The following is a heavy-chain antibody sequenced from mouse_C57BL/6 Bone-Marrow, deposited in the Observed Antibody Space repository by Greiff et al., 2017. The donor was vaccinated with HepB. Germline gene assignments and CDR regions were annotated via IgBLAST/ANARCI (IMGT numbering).Heavy chain of an antibody. Sequence: EVKVEESGPGLVKPSQSLSLTCSVTGYSITSGYYWNWIRQFPGNKLEWMGYISYDGSNNYNPSLKNRISITRDTSKNQFFLKLNSVTTEDTATYYCATVVPYAMDYWGQGTSVTVSS. V-gene: IGHV3-6*01. CDR2: ISYDGSN. CDR3: ATVVPYAMDY. CDR1: GYSITSGYY. J-gene: IGHJ4*01. D-gene: IGHD1-1*01.